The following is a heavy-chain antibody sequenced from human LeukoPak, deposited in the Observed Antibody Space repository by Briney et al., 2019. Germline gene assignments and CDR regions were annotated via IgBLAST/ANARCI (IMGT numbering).Heavy chain of an antibody. Sequence: PGGSLRLSCAASGFTFSSYWMSWVRQAPGKGLEWVANIKQDGSEKYYVDSVKGRFTISRDNSKNTLYLQMGSLRTEDMAVYFCARGSHRRYSSSWYSLWGQGALVTVSS. CDR3: ARGSHRRYSSSWYSL. D-gene: IGHD6-13*01. CDR1: GFTFSSYW. CDR2: IKQDGSEK. V-gene: IGHV3-7*01. J-gene: IGHJ4*02.